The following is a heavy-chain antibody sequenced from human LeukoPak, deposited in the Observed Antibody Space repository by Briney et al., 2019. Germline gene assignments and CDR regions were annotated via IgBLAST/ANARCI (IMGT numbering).Heavy chain of an antibody. V-gene: IGHV3-66*01. CDR2: IYTGGST. CDR1: GFTFSSYS. Sequence: GGSLRLSCAASGFTFSSYSVSWVRQAPGKGLEWVSVIYTGGSTYYAGSVKGRFTISRDSSENTVCLQMNSLRAEDTAVYYCARDYLDSLDYWGQGTLVTVSS. J-gene: IGHJ4*02. CDR3: ARDYLDSLDY. D-gene: IGHD3-22*01.